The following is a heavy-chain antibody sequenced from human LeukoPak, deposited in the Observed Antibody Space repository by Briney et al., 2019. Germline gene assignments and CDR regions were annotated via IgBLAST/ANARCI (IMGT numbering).Heavy chain of an antibody. D-gene: IGHD6-6*01. Sequence: PSETLSLTCTVSGGSISSYYWRWIRQPPGKGLEWIGYIYYSGSTNYNPSLKSRVTISVDTSKNQFSLKLSSVTAADTAVYYCARGSSLAASWGQGTLVTVSS. CDR3: ARGSSLAAS. J-gene: IGHJ5*02. V-gene: IGHV4-59*01. CDR1: GGSISSYY. CDR2: IYYSGST.